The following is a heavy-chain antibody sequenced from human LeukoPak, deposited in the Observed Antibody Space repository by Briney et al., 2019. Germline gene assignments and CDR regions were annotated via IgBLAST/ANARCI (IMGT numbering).Heavy chain of an antibody. CDR1: GFTFSSYG. CDR3: ARDRNGNYGRWGFDY. Sequence: PGGSLRLSCAASGFTFSSYGMHWVRQAPGKGLEWVAVIWYDGSNKYYADSVKVRFTISRDNSKNTLYLQMNSLRAEDTAVYYCARDRNGNYGRWGFDYWGQGTLVTVFS. CDR2: IWYDGSNK. D-gene: IGHD4-17*01. J-gene: IGHJ4*02. V-gene: IGHV3-33*01.